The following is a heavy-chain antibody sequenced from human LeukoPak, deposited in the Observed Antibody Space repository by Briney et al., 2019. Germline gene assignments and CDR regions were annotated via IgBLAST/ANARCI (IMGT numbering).Heavy chain of an antibody. CDR2: MNPNSGNT. Sequence: ASVKVSCKASGYTFTSYDINWVRQATGQGLEWMGWMNPNSGNTGYAQKFQGRVTITADESTSTAYMELSSLRSEDTAVYYCARKVSWLEPPGGAFDIWGQGTMVTVSS. CDR1: GYTFTSYD. CDR3: ARKVSWLEPPGGAFDI. J-gene: IGHJ3*02. V-gene: IGHV1-8*01. D-gene: IGHD6-19*01.